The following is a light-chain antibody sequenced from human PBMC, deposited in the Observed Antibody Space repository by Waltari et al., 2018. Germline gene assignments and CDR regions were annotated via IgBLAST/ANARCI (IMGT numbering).Light chain of an antibody. CDR3: CSYAGSSSLV. CDR2: DVT. Sequence: SALTQPASVSGSPGQSITISCTGTSSDIGTYNYVSWYQQYPGKAPKLMIYDVTKRPSGVSDRFSGSQSGNTASLTISGLQAEDEADYYCCSYAGSSSLVFGGGTKLTVL. CDR1: SSDIGTYNY. J-gene: IGLJ2*01. V-gene: IGLV2-23*02.